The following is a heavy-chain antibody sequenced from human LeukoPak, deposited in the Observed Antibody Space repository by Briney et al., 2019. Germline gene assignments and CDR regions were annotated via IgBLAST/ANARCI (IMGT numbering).Heavy chain of an antibody. CDR2: IYYSGST. V-gene: IGHV4-59*01. CDR3: ARVTRGYPPSFDY. CDR1: GGSISSYY. D-gene: IGHD3-22*01. Sequence: SETLSLTCTVSGGSISSYYWSWIRQPPGKGLEWIEYIYYSGSTNYNPSLKSRVTISVDTSKNQFSLKLSSVTAADTAVYYCARVTRGYPPSFDYWGQGTLVTVSS. J-gene: IGHJ4*02.